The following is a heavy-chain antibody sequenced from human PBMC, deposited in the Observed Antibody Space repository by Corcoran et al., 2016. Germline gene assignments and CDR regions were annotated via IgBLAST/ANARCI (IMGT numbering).Heavy chain of an antibody. D-gene: IGHD1-26*01. CDR3: ARASIVGNAFDI. J-gene: IGHJ3*02. V-gene: IGHV4-59*01. CDR1: GGSISSYY. Sequence: QVQLQESGPGLVKPSETLSLTCTVSGGSISSYYWSWIRQPPGKGLEWIGYIYYSGSTNYNPSLKSRVTISVETSKNQFSLKLSSVTAADTAVYYCARASIVGNAFDIWGQGTMVTVSS. CDR2: IYYSGST.